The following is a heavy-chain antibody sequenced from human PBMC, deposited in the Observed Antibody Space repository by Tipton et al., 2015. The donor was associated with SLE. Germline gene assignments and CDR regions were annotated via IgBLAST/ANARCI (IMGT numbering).Heavy chain of an antibody. CDR3: AKCPRGFREFFDY. CDR1: GFSVSNKY. CDR2: IYSGGST. Sequence: SLRLSCAASGFSVSNKYMTWVRQAPGKGLESVSLIYSGGSTFYADSVKGRFTISRDNSKNTLYLQMNSLRAEDTAVYYCAKCPRGFREFFDYWGQGTLVTVSS. J-gene: IGHJ4*02. V-gene: IGHV3-66*01. D-gene: IGHD3-10*01.